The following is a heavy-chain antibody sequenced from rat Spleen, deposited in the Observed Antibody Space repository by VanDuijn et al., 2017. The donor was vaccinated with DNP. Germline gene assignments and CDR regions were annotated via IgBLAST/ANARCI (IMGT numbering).Heavy chain of an antibody. CDR1: GYTFTTYY. CDR3: ARSDVYYGWGIWIAY. V-gene: IGHV1-43*01. Sequence: QVQLQQSGGELAKPGSSVKISCKASGYTFTTYYIGWIKQTTGQGLDYIGYINMGSGGTNYNEKFKGKATLTVDKSSSSAFMQLSSLTPDDSAVYYCARSDVYYGWGIWIAYWGQGTLVTVSS. CDR2: INMGSGGT. D-gene: IGHD1-6*01. J-gene: IGHJ3*01.